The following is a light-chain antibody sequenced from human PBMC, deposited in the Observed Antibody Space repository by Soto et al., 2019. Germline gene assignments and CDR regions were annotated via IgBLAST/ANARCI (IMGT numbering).Light chain of an antibody. V-gene: IGKV2D-29*01. J-gene: IGKJ5*01. CDR2: EVS. CDR1: QSLLHTDGKTY. CDR3: MQSINLPRV. Sequence: DIVMTQSPLSLSVTPGQPASISCKSSQSLLHTDGKTYLYWYLQRPGQPPQLLIHEVSNRFSGVXDMXSGSGSGTDFTLTISRVEAEDVGVYYCMQSINLPRVFGQGTRLEIK.